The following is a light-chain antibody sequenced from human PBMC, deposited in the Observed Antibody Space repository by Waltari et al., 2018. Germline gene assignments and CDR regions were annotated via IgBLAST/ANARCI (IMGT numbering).Light chain of an antibody. J-gene: IGLJ3*02. V-gene: IGLV1-40*01. CDR2: GNS. Sequence: QSVLTQPPSVSGAPGQRFTISCTGSSSNIGQGYDVHWYQQLPGTDPKLLIYGNSNRPSGVPDRFSGSKSYTSASLAITGLQAEDEADYYCQSYDSSLSGFWVFGGGTKLTVL. CDR3: QSYDSSLSGFWV. CDR1: SSNIGQGYD.